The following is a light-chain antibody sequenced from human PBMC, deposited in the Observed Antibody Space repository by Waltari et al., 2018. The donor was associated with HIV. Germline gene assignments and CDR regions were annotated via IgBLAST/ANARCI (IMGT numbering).Light chain of an antibody. J-gene: IGLJ3*02. CDR2: EVT. V-gene: IGLV2-8*01. Sequence: QSALTQPPSASGSPGQSVTVSCTATTSDIGGYNYVSWYQQHPGKAHKLIIYEVTKRPSGVPDRFSGSKSGNTASLTVSGLQAEDEADYYCSSYAGTNKVFGGGTKLTVL. CDR1: TSDIGGYNY. CDR3: SSYAGTNKV.